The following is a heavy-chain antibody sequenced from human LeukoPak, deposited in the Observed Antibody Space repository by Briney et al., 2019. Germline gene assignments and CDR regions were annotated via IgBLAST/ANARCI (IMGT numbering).Heavy chain of an antibody. D-gene: IGHD3-10*01. CDR3: AGNLLTYYYGSGGFDP. J-gene: IGHJ5*02. CDR2: IYTSGST. V-gene: IGHV4-4*07. CDR1: GGSISSYY. Sequence: SETLSHTCTVSGGSISSYYWSWIRQPAGKGLEWIGRIYTSGSTNYNPSLKSRVTMSVDTSKNQFSLKLSSVTAADTAVYYCAGNLLTYYYGSGGFDPWGQGTLVTVSS.